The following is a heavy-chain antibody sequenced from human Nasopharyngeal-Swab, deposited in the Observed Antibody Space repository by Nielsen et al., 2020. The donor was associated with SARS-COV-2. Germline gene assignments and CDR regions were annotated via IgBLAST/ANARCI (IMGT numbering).Heavy chain of an antibody. CDR3: AKDSVVVVAASDAFDI. CDR1: GFTFSSYA. Sequence: GESLKISCAASGFTFSSYAMSWVRQAPGKGLEWVSAISGSGGSTYYADSVKGRFAISRDNSKNTLYLQMNSLRAEDTAVYYCAKDSVVVVAASDAFDIWGQGTMATVSS. J-gene: IGHJ3*02. V-gene: IGHV3-23*01. D-gene: IGHD2-15*01. CDR2: ISGSGGST.